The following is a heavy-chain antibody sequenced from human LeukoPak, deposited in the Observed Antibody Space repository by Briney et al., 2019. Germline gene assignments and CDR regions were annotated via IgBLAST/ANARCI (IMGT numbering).Heavy chain of an antibody. V-gene: IGHV3-23*01. Sequence: GGSLRLSCAASGFTFSSYAMSWVRQAPGKGLEWVSAISGSGGSTYYADSVKGRFTISRDNSKNTLYLQVNSLRAEDTAVYYCAKPIVVVPAAPLDPWGQGTLVTVSS. CDR1: GFTFSSYA. CDR2: ISGSGGST. J-gene: IGHJ5*02. CDR3: AKPIVVVPAAPLDP. D-gene: IGHD2-2*01.